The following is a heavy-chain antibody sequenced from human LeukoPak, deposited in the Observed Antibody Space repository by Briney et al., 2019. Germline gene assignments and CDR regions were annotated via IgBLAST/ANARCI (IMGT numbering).Heavy chain of an antibody. CDR3: ARDSSSGWYFYFDY. Sequence: GGSLRLSCAASGFTFSSYWMNWVRQAPGKGLECAANIKQDGSEKYYVDSVKGRFTISRDNAKNSLYLQMNSLRAEYTAVYYCARDSSSGWYFYFDYWGQGSLVTVSS. D-gene: IGHD6-13*01. CDR2: IKQDGSEK. V-gene: IGHV3-7*01. CDR1: GFTFSSYW. J-gene: IGHJ4*02.